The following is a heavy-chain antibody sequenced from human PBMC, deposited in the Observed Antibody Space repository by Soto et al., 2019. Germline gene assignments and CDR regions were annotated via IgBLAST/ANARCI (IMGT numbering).Heavy chain of an antibody. V-gene: IGHV4-59*01. Sequence: SETLSLTCTVSGGSISSYYWSWIRQPPGKGLEWIGYIYYSGSTNYNPSLKSRVTISVDTSKNQFSLKLSSVTAADTAVYYCARDDLRDAFDIWGQGTMVTVSS. J-gene: IGHJ3*02. CDR3: ARDDLRDAFDI. CDR1: GGSISSYY. CDR2: IYYSGST.